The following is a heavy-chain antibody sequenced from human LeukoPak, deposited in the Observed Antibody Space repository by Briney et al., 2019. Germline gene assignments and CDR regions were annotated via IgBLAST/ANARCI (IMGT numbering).Heavy chain of an antibody. D-gene: IGHD1-26*01. CDR3: ARGHQELPD. CDR2: ISSTYI. Sequence: GGSLRLSCAASGFTFSSYSMNWVRQAPGKGLEWVSCISSTYIYYADSVKGRFTISRDNAKNSLYLQMNSLRAEDTAVYYCARGHQELPDWGQGTLVTVSS. V-gene: IGHV3-21*01. J-gene: IGHJ4*02. CDR1: GFTFSSYS.